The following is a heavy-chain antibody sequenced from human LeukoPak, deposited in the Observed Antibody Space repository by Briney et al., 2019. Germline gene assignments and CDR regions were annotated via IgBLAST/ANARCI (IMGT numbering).Heavy chain of an antibody. CDR2: ISGSGASS. D-gene: IGHD2-15*01. CDR1: GFTFSSHT. Sequence: GGSLRLSCAASGFTFSSHTMSWVRQAPGKGLEWVSSISGSGASSYYADSVKGRFTISRDNSKNTLYLQMNSLRAEDTAVYYCAKSGCGGTCYSYFDYWGQGTLVTVSS. J-gene: IGHJ4*02. CDR3: AKSGCGGTCYSYFDY. V-gene: IGHV3-23*01.